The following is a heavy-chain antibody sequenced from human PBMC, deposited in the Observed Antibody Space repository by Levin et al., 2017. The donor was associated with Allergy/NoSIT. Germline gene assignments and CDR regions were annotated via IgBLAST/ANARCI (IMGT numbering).Heavy chain of an antibody. J-gene: IGHJ3*02. Sequence: SETLSLTCTVSGGSISSGGYYWSWIRQHPGKGLEWIGYIYYSGSTYYNPSLKSRVTISVDTSKNQFSLKLSSVTAADTAVYYCARVLGSGYLWAFDIWGQGTMVTVSS. CDR2: IYYSGST. CDR3: ARVLGSGYLWAFDI. V-gene: IGHV4-31*03. D-gene: IGHD3-3*01. CDR1: GGSISSGGYY.